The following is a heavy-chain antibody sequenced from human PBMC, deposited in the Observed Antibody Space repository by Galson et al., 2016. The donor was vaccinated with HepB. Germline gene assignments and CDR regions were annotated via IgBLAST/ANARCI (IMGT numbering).Heavy chain of an antibody. CDR2: ISGSGGRT. J-gene: IGHJ4*02. Sequence: SLRLSCAASGVSYSSYAMSWVRQTPGKGLEWISAISGSGGRTYYADSVKGRFTISRDNFKNTLYLQMKSLRAEDTAVYFCARLGRGYSYGDYWGQGVLVTVSS. CDR3: ARLGRGYSYGDY. CDR1: GVSYSSYA. V-gene: IGHV3-23*01. D-gene: IGHD5-18*01.